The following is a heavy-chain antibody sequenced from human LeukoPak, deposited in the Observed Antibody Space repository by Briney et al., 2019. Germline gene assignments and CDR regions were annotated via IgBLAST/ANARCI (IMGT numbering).Heavy chain of an antibody. CDR3: AVGDDYDFDY. CDR2: IYYSGST. Sequence: SETLSLTCTVSGGSISSYYWSWLRQPPGKGLEWIGYIYYSGSTNYNPSLKSRVTISVDRSKNQFSLKLSSVTAADTAVYYCAVGDDYDFDYWGQGTLVTVSS. D-gene: IGHD4-17*01. J-gene: IGHJ4*02. CDR1: GGSISSYY. V-gene: IGHV4-59*12.